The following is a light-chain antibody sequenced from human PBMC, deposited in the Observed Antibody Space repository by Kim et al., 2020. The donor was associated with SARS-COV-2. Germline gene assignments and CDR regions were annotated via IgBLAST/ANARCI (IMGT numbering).Light chain of an antibody. V-gene: IGKV1-33*01. Sequence: DIQMTQSPSSLSASVGDRVTITCQASQDISNYLNWYQQKPGKAPKLLIYDASNLETGVPSRFSGSGSGTDFTFTISSLQPEDIATYYCQQYDNLPPTRKFGQGTKVDIK. CDR3: QQYDNLPPTRK. CDR2: DAS. CDR1: QDISNY. J-gene: IGKJ1*01.